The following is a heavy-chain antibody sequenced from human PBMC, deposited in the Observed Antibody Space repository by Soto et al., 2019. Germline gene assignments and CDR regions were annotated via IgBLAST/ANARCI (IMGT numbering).Heavy chain of an antibody. D-gene: IGHD2-15*01. V-gene: IGHV2-70*04. CDR2: IDWDDDK. CDR1: GFSLSTSGMR. J-gene: IGHJ4*02. Sequence: SGPTLVNPTQTLTLTCTFSGFSLSTSGMRVRWIRQPPGKALEWLARIDWDDDKFYNTSLRTRLTISKDSSKNQVVLTMTNMDPVDTATYYCARMFHCSGGTCPFDYWGQGALVTVSS. CDR3: ARMFHCSGGTCPFDY.